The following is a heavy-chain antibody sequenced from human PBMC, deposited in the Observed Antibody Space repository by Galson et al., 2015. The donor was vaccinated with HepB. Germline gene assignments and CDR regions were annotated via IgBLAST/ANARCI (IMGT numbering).Heavy chain of an antibody. D-gene: IGHD6-6*01. V-gene: IGHV3-30*03. J-gene: IGHJ6*03. CDR2: ISYDGSNK. CDR1: GFTFSSYG. Sequence: SLRLSCAASGFTFSSYGMHWVRQAPGKGLEWVAVISYDGSNKYYADSVKGRFTISRDNSKNTLYLQMNSLRAEDTAVYYCASLVSNSSSSGGCYYYYYMDVWGKGTTVTVSS. CDR3: ASLVSNSSSSGGCYYYYYMDV.